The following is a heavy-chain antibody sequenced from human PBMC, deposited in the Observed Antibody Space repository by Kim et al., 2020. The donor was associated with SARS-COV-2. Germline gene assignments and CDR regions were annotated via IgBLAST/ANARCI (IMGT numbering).Heavy chain of an antibody. J-gene: IGHJ4*02. Sequence: SPSFQGHVTISADKSISTAYLQWSSLKASDTAMYYCARHFGGLRGAGADYWGQGTLVTVSS. CDR3: ARHFGGLRGAGADY. V-gene: IGHV5-10-1*01. D-gene: IGHD3-3*01.